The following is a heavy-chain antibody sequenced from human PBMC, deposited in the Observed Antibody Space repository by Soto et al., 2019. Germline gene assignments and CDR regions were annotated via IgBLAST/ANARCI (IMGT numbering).Heavy chain of an antibody. CDR1: GYTFTGYY. D-gene: IGHD6-19*01. J-gene: IGHJ4*02. CDR2: INPNSDVT. CDR3: ARDNLANRGGIQVAGTY. V-gene: IGHV1-2*02. Sequence: GASVKVSCKASGYTFTGYYMHWVRQAPGQGLEWMGWINPNSDVTNYAQKFQGRVTMTRDTSISTAYMEMSRLRYDDTAVYYCARDNLANRGGIQVAGTYWGQGTLVTVSS.